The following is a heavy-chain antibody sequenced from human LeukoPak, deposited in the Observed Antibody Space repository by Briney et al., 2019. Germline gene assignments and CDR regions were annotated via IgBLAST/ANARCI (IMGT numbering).Heavy chain of an antibody. CDR1: GFTFSSYA. D-gene: IGHD3-22*01. Sequence: GSLRLSCAASGFTFSSYAMSWVRQAPGKGLEWVSAISGSGGSTYYADSVKGRFTISRDNSKNTLYLQMNSLRAEDTAVYYCAKYYDSSGYSDYWGRGTLVTVSS. J-gene: IGHJ4*02. V-gene: IGHV3-23*01. CDR2: ISGSGGST. CDR3: AKYYDSSGYSDY.